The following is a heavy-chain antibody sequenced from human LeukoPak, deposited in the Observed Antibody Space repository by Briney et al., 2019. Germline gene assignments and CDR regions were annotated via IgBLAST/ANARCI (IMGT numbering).Heavy chain of an antibody. D-gene: IGHD3-22*01. CDR3: ATNVYYYDSSGYFDY. CDR1: GFXVSSNY. V-gene: IGHV3-53*01. J-gene: IGHJ4*02. Sequence: PGGSLRLSCAASGFXVSSNYISWVRQAPGKGLEWVSVIYSGGSTYYADSVKGRFTISRDNSKNTLYLQMNSLRAEDTAVYYCATNVYYYDSSGYFDYWGQGTLVTVSS. CDR2: IYSGGST.